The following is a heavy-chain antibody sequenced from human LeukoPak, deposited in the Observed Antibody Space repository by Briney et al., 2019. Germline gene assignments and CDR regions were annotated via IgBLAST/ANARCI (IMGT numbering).Heavy chain of an antibody. Sequence: GGSLRLSCAASGFTFSSYTMSWVRQAPGKGLKWVSVINNSGDDIYYADSVRGRFTISRDNSKNTLYLQMNSLRAEDTAVYYCAKGGTSNTRHFDNWGQGTLVTASS. V-gene: IGHV3-23*01. CDR3: AKGGTSNTRHFDN. J-gene: IGHJ4*02. CDR1: GFTFSSYT. CDR2: INNSGDDI. D-gene: IGHD2-2*01.